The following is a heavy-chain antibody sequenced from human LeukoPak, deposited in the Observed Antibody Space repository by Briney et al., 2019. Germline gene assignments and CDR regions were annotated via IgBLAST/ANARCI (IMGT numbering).Heavy chain of an antibody. Sequence: ASVKVSCKTSGYTFTSYSISWVRQAPGQGLEWMGWISGYSGNTHYAQKLQGRVTMTTDTSTSTAYMELSSLKSDDTAMYYCARVGCSSTSCYFHPSGYYFDYWGQGTLVTVSS. CDR3: ARVGCSSTSCYFHPSGYYFDY. CDR2: ISGYSGNT. V-gene: IGHV1-18*01. D-gene: IGHD2-2*01. CDR1: GYTFTSYS. J-gene: IGHJ4*02.